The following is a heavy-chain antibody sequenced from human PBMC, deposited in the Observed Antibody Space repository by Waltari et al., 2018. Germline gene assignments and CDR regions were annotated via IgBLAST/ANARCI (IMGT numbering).Heavy chain of an antibody. V-gene: IGHV4-59*11. CDR1: GGSFTNHY. J-gene: IGHJ6*02. CDR3: ARGLGDIVVVLPSYYYGMDV. CDR2: IYYSGIT. D-gene: IGHD2-2*01. Sequence: QVQLQESGPGLVKPSETLSLTCTVSGGSFTNHYWSWIRQSPGKGLEWLGYIYYSGITNYNPSLKSRITISLDTSKNVFSLKLTSVTAADTAVYYCARGLGDIVVVLPSYYYGMDVWGQGTTVTVSS.